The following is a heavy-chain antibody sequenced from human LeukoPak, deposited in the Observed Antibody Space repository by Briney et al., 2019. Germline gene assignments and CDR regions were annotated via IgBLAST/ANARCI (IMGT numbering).Heavy chain of an antibody. CDR3: AKDSSGWAFDY. CDR2: ISYDGSNK. D-gene: IGHD6-19*01. J-gene: IGHJ4*02. V-gene: IGHV3-30*18. Sequence: PGGSLRLSCAASGFTFSSYGMHWVRQAPGKGLEWVAVISYDGSNKYYADSVKGRFTISRDNSKNTLFLQMNSLRAEDTAVYYCAKDSSGWAFDYWGQGTPVTVSS. CDR1: GFTFSSYG.